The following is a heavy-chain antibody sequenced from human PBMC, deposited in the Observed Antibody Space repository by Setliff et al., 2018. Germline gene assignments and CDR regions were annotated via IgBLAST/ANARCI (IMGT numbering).Heavy chain of an antibody. V-gene: IGHV4-39*07. CDR1: GGSISSSSYY. D-gene: IGHD2-15*01. J-gene: IGHJ4*02. Sequence: PSETLSLTCSVSGGSISSSSYYWGLIRQPPGKGLEWIGSIYYSGSTYYNPSLKSRVTISVDTSKNQFSLKLSSVTAADTAVYYCARASVVHAIAVGYWGQGTLVTVSS. CDR2: IYYSGST. CDR3: ARASVVHAIAVGY.